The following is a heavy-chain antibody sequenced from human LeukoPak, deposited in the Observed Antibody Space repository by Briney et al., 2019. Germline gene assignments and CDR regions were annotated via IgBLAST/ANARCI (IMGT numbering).Heavy chain of an antibody. CDR2: IIPIFGTA. Sequence: ASVKVSCKASGYTFTTYAISWVRQAPGQGLEWMGRIIPIFGTANYAQKFQGRVTITTDESTSTAYMELSSLRSEDTAVYYCATSREMATVDYWGQGTLVTVSS. D-gene: IGHD5-24*01. J-gene: IGHJ4*02. CDR3: ATSREMATVDY. CDR1: GYTFTTYA. V-gene: IGHV1-69*05.